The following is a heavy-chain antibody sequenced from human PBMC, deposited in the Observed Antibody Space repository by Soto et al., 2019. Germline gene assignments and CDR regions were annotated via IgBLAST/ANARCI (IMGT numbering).Heavy chain of an antibody. V-gene: IGHV3-49*04. CDR3: TREGAYTSPPYYYFYAMDV. CDR1: EFTLRDYA. CDR2: MRAKAFGGTT. J-gene: IGHJ6*01. Sequence: GGSLRLSCKGSEFTLRDYAISWVRQAPGKGLQWVGFMRAKAFGGTTEYATFVKGRFTISRDDSKSVAYLQMNSLETEDTAVYYCTREGAYTSPPYYYFYAMDVWGQGTRVTVSS. D-gene: IGHD2-2*01.